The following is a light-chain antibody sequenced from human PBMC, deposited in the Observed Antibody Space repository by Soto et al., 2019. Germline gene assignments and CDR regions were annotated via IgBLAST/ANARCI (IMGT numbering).Light chain of an antibody. J-gene: IGKJ5*01. CDR3: QQLSNWPPSIT. CDR1: QGIGDT. CDR2: DTS. Sequence: EVVMTQSPATLSVSPGEGVTLSCRANQGIGDTLAWYQHKPGQTPRLLIYDTSNRATGIPARFSGSGSGTDFTLTISSLEPDDFAVYYCQQLSNWPPSITFGQGTRLEIK. V-gene: IGKV3-11*01.